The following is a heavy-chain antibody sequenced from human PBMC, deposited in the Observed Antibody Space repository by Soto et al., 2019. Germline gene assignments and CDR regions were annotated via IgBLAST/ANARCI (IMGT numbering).Heavy chain of an antibody. V-gene: IGHV3-74*01. CDR3: ARRQHDYGGPCDS. CDR1: GFTLRSYW. D-gene: IGHD4-17*01. Sequence: EVQLVESGGGLVQPGGSLRLSCEASGFTLRSYWMHWVRQAPGKGLVWVSRINSDGSSTIYADSVKGRFTISRDDAKNTVYLHMTSLSAEDTAVYYCARRQHDYGGPCDSWGQGTLVTVSS. J-gene: IGHJ4*02. CDR2: INSDGSST.